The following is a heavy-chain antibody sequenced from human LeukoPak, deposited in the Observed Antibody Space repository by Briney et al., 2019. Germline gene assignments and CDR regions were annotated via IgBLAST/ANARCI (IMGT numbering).Heavy chain of an antibody. CDR2: INPKNGYA. D-gene: IGHD3-10*01. J-gene: IGHJ5*02. CDR3: AKAGRSDYFLRWFDP. CDR1: GYTFNDYY. Sequence: ASVNVSCKASGYTFNDYYIHWVRQVAGQGFEWLGWINPKNGYATYAGNFLGRLTMTSDKSTSTVSMDLISLRSDDTAIYYCAKAGRSDYFLRWFDPWGQGTLVTVSS. V-gene: IGHV1-2*02.